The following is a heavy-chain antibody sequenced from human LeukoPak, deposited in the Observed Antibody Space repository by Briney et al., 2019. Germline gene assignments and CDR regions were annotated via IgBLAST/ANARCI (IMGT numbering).Heavy chain of an antibody. D-gene: IGHD2-2*01. V-gene: IGHV1-46*01. J-gene: IGHJ3*02. CDR3: ARELPSPVDAFDI. CDR2: INPSGGST. Sequence: ASVKVSCRASGYTFTSYYMHWVRQAPGQGLEWMGIINPSGGSTSYAQKFQGRVTMTRDTSTSTVYMELSSLRSEDTAVYYCARELPSPVDAFDIWGQGTMVTVSS. CDR1: GYTFTSYY.